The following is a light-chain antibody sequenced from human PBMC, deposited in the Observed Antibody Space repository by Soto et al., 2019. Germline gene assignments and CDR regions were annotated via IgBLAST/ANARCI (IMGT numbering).Light chain of an antibody. J-gene: IGLJ1*01. Sequence: SVLTQPPSASGLPGQSVTISCTGTSSDVGYYDYVSWYQQHPGKAPKLMIYDVTKRPSGGPDRFSGSKSGNTASLTISGLQADDEADYYCCSYAGTYTYVFGTGTKVTVL. CDR2: DVT. V-gene: IGLV2-11*01. CDR1: SSDVGYYDY. CDR3: CSYAGTYTYV.